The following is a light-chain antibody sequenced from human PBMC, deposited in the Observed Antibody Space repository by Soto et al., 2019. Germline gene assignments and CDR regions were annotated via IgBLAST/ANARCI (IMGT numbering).Light chain of an antibody. CDR3: QQYGTSLYT. V-gene: IGKV3-20*01. J-gene: IGKJ2*01. CDR1: QSVSSSY. CDR2: SAS. Sequence: EIVLTQSPGTLSLSPGERATLSCRASQSVSSSYLAWYQQKPGQAPRLLIYSASSRATGIPDRFSGSGSGTDFTLTISRLEPEDFAVYYCQQYGTSLYTFGQGTKLDIK.